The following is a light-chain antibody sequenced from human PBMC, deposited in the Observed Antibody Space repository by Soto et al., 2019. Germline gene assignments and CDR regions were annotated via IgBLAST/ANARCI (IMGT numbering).Light chain of an antibody. J-gene: IGLJ3*02. CDR1: SSNIGARYD. CDR3: QSYDSSLSALV. CDR2: GNS. V-gene: IGLV1-40*01. Sequence: QSVLTQPPSVSGAPGQRVTISCTGRSSNIGARYDVQWYQQVPGTAPKLLIFGNSNRPSGVPDRFSGSKSGTSASLAITGLQAEDEGGYYCQSYDSSLSALVFGGGTKLTVL.